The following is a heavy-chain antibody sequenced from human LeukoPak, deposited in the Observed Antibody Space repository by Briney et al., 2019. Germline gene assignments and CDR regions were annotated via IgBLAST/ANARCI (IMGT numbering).Heavy chain of an antibody. CDR1: GGSISSGSYY. V-gene: IGHV4-61*02. D-gene: IGHD3-22*01. Sequence: SQTLSLXCTVSGGSISSGSYYWIWIRQPAGKGLEWIGRIYTSGITNYNPSLKSRVTISVDTSKNQFSLKLSSVTAADTAVYYCARADYYDSSGYPAHYYYMDVWGKGTTVTVSS. CDR2: IYTSGIT. J-gene: IGHJ6*03. CDR3: ARADYYDSSGYPAHYYYMDV.